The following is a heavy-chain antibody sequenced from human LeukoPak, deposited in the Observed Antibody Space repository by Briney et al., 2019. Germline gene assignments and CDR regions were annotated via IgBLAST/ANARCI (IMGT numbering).Heavy chain of an antibody. CDR2: ISGSAGST. D-gene: IGHD5-18*01. V-gene: IGHV3-23*01. CDR1: GFTFSSYA. CDR3: ARGGAARFDY. Sequence: PGGSLRLSCAASGFTFSSYAMSWVRQAPGKGLEWVSAISGSAGSTYADSVTGRFTISRDNSKNTLYLQMNSLRDDDTAVYYCARGGAARFDYWGQGTLVTVSS. J-gene: IGHJ4*02.